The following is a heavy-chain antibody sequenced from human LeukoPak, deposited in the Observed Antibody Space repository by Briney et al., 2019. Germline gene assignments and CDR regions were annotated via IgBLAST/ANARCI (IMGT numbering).Heavy chain of an antibody. CDR2: MYYSGTT. V-gene: IGHV4-59*08. Sequence: SETLSLTCSVSGSSMNLYSWNWIRQSPEKGLEWIAYMYYSGTTNYNPSLENRAAISLDLSRHQFSLRLNSVTAADTAVYYCARHPGNYDAFDIWGQGTMVTVSS. CDR1: GSSMNLYS. CDR3: ARHPGNYDAFDI. D-gene: IGHD1-26*01. J-gene: IGHJ3*02.